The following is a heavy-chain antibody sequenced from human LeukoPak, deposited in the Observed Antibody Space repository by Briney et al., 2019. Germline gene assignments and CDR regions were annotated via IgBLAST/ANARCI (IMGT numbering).Heavy chain of an antibody. CDR1: GFTFSDYS. J-gene: IGHJ4*02. Sequence: GGSLRLSCAASGFTFSDYSMNWVRQAPGKGLEWISYVGISSGNTKYVDSVKGRFTISGDSAKNSVFLQMNSLRVEDTAVYYCARDHRYAFDNWGQGTLVTVSS. V-gene: IGHV3-48*04. D-gene: IGHD5-12*01. CDR3: ARDHRYAFDN. CDR2: VGISSGNT.